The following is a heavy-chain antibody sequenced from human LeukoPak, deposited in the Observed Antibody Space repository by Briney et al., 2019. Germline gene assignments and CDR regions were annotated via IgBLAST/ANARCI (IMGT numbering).Heavy chain of an antibody. CDR1: GYTFTDYY. CDR2: INPHSGGT. Sequence: ASVKVSCKASGYTFTDYYMHWVRQAPGQGLEWMGWINPHSGGTDHAQKFQGRVTMTRDTSISTAYMELSRLRSDDTAVYYCARSLRLLWFGETKGDWFDPWGQGTLVTVSS. J-gene: IGHJ5*02. D-gene: IGHD3-10*01. CDR3: ARSLRLLWFGETKGDWFDP. V-gene: IGHV1-2*02.